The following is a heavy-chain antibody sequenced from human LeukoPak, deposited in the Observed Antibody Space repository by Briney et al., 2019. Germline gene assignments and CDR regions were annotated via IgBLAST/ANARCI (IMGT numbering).Heavy chain of an antibody. V-gene: IGHV3-21*01. J-gene: IGHJ6*03. Sequence: PGGSLRLSCAASGFTFSSYGMSWVRQAPGKGLEWVSSISSSSSYIYYADSVKGRFTISRDNAKNSLYLQMNSLRAEDTAVYYCARERDGYCSGGSCYSDYYYYMDVWGKGTTVTISS. CDR2: ISSSSSYI. CDR1: GFTFSSYG. D-gene: IGHD2-15*01. CDR3: ARERDGYCSGGSCYSDYYYYMDV.